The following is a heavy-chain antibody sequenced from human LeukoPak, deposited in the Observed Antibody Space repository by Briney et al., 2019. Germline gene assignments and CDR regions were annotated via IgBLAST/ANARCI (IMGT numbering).Heavy chain of an antibody. CDR1: GYTFTSYG. Sequence: ASVKVSCKASGYTFTSYGISWVRQAPGQGLEWMGWISAYNGNTNYAQKLQGRVTMTTDTSTSTAYMELRSLRSDDTAVYYCARDLGTYYYDSSGLIWGQGTLVTVSS. V-gene: IGHV1-18*01. CDR3: ARDLGTYYYDSSGLI. J-gene: IGHJ4*02. D-gene: IGHD3-22*01. CDR2: ISAYNGNT.